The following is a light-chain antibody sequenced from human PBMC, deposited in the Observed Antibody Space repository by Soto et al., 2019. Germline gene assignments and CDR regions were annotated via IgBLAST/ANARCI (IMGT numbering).Light chain of an antibody. CDR2: AAS. CDR3: QQLNNYPFT. V-gene: IGKV1-9*01. Sequence: DIQLTQSPSFLSASVGDRVTITCRASQGISSYLAWYQQKPGKAPNLLIYAASTLQSGVPSRFSGSGSGTEFTLTISSLQPDDFATYYCQQLNNYPFTFGPGTKVDIK. CDR1: QGISSY. J-gene: IGKJ3*01.